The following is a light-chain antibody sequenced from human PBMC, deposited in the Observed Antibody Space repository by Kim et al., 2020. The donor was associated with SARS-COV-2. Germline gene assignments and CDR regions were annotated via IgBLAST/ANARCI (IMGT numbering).Light chain of an antibody. CDR1: QSVLYSSNNKNY. V-gene: IGKV4-1*01. J-gene: IGKJ4*01. CDR2: WAS. Sequence: ATINCKSSQSVLYSSNNKNYLAWYQQRPGQPPQLLIYWASTRESGVPDRFSGSGSGTDFTLTISSLQAEDVSVYYCQQSYSTVLTFGGGTKVDIK. CDR3: QQSYSTVLT.